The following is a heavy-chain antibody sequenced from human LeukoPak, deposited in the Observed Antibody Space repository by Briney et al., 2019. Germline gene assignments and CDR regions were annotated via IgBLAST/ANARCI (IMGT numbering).Heavy chain of an antibody. CDR1: GFTFSTYA. V-gene: IGHV3-23*01. CDR2: ISVSGVST. CDR3: AKASWVSNADAVL. Sequence: GGSLRLSCEASGFTFSTYAMSWVRQAPGKGLEWVAAISVSGVSTYYADSVKGQFTISRDRSKNTLSLQMNSLRVEDTAVYYCAKASWVSNADAVLWGQGTVVTVSS. J-gene: IGHJ4*02. D-gene: IGHD1-1*01.